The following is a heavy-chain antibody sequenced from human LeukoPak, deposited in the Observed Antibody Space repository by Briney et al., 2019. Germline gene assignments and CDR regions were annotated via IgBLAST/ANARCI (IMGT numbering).Heavy chain of an antibody. CDR2: IDSSGVAT. CDR3: VKAQEWLAFPGDSLDY. J-gene: IGHJ4*02. CDR1: GFTFSDYA. V-gene: IGHV3-23*01. D-gene: IGHD6-19*01. Sequence: PGGSLRLSCAASGFTFSDYAMNWVRQAPGKGLEWVSRIDSSGVATDSADSVMGRFTISRDNSKNSVYLQMHSLRAEDTAIYYCVKAQEWLAFPGDSLDYWGQGALVTVSS.